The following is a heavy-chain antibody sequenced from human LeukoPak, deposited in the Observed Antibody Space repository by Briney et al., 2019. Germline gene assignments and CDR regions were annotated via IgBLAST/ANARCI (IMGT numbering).Heavy chain of an antibody. CDR3: AKDSLDGYSYGYYYYYGMDV. CDR2: ISGSGGST. Sequence: PGGSLRLSCAASGFTFSSYAMSWVRQAPGKGLEWVSAISGSGGSTYYADSVKGRFTISRDNSKNTLYLQMNSLRAEDTAVYYCAKDSLDGYSYGYYYYYGMDVWGQGTTVTVSS. J-gene: IGHJ6*02. V-gene: IGHV3-23*01. CDR1: GFTFSSYA. D-gene: IGHD5-18*01.